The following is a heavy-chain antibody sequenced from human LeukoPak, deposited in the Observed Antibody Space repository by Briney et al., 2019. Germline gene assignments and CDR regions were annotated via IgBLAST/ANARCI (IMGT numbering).Heavy chain of an antibody. D-gene: IGHD2-21*02. CDR3: ARAYCGGDCYPDY. CDR2: ISSSSSTI. CDR1: GFTFSSYS. V-gene: IGHV3-48*04. Sequence: GRSLRLSCAASGFTFSSYSMNWVRQAPGKGLEWVSYISSSSSTIYYADSVKGRFTISRDNAKNSLYLQMNSLRAEDTAVYYCARAYCGGDCYPDYWGQGTLVTVSS. J-gene: IGHJ4*02.